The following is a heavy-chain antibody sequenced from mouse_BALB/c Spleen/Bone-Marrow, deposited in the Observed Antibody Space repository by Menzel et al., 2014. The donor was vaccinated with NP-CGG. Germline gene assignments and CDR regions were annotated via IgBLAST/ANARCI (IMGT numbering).Heavy chain of an antibody. D-gene: IGHD2-14*01. V-gene: IGHV7-3*02. CDR1: GFTFTDYY. Sequence: DVHLVESGGGLVQPGGSLRLSCATSGFTFTDYYMSWVRQPPGKALEWLGFIRNKANGYTTEYSASVKGRFTISRDNSQSVLYLQMNTLRAEDSATYYCARDRRYDLAWFAYWGQGTLVTASA. J-gene: IGHJ3*01. CDR2: IRNKANGYTT. CDR3: ARDRRYDLAWFAY.